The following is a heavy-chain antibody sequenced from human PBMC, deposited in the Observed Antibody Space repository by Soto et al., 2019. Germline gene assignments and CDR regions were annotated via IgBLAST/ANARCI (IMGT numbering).Heavy chain of an antibody. CDR3: AREPGYCSSTSCYRYGMAV. J-gene: IGHJ6*02. CDR2: INPNSGGT. V-gene: IGHV1-2*02. CDR1: GYTFTGYY. D-gene: IGHD2-2*01. Sequence: ASVKVSCKASGYTFTGYYMHWVRQAPAQGLEWMGWINPNSGGTNDAQKVQGRVTMTRDTSISTAYMELSRLRSDDTAVYYCAREPGYCSSTSCYRYGMAVWGQGTTVTVSS.